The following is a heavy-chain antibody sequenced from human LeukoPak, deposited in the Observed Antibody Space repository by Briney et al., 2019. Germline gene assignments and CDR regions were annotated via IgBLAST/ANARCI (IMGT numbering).Heavy chain of an antibody. V-gene: IGHV3-73*01. Sequence: GGSLRLSCAASGFTFSGSAMHWVRQASGKGLEWVGRIRRKANSYATAYAASVKGRFTISRDDSKNTAYLQMNSLKTEDTAVYYCTRQAGVTPYYYYYYMDVWGKGTTVTVSS. D-gene: IGHD2-21*02. CDR3: TRQAGVTPYYYYYYMDV. J-gene: IGHJ6*03. CDR1: GFTFSGSA. CDR2: IRRKANSYAT.